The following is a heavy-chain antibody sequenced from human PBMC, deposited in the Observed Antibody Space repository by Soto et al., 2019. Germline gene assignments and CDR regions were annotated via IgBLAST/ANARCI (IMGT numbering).Heavy chain of an antibody. D-gene: IGHD3-22*01. CDR3: ASHTYYYDSSGSPHFDY. CDR1: GGSFSGYY. J-gene: IGHJ4*02. Sequence: KPSETLSLTCAVYGGSFSGYYWSWIRQPPGKGLEWIGEINHSGSTNYNPSLKSRVTISVDTSKNQFSLKLSSVTAADTAVYYCASHTYYYDSSGSPHFDYWGQGTLVTVSS. CDR2: INHSGST. V-gene: IGHV4-34*01.